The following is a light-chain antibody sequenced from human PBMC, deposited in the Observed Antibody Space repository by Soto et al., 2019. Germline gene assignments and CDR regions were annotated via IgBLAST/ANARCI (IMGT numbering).Light chain of an antibody. V-gene: IGLV2-14*01. J-gene: IGLJ2*01. CDR1: SSNVGGYNY. CDR2: EVS. CDR3: SSYTTSSTFV. Sequence: QSALTQPASVSGSPGQSITISCTGTSSNVGGYNYVSWYQHHPGKAPKVMIYEVSHRPSGVSNRFSGSKSGNTASLTISGLQAEDEADYYCSSYTTSSTFVFGGGTKLTVL.